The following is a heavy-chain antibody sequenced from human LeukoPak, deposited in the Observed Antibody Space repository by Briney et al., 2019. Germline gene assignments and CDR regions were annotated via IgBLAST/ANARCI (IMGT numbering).Heavy chain of an antibody. J-gene: IGHJ6*03. V-gene: IGHV1-18*01. Sequence: ASVKVSCKASGYTFTSYGISWVRQAPGQGLEWMGWISAYNGNTNYAQKLQGRVTMTTDTSTSTAYMELRSLRSDDTAVYYCARAYYYDSSGYYGVYYYYYMDVWGKGTTVTISS. D-gene: IGHD3-22*01. CDR1: GYTFTSYG. CDR2: ISAYNGNT. CDR3: ARAYYYDSSGYYGVYYYYYMDV.